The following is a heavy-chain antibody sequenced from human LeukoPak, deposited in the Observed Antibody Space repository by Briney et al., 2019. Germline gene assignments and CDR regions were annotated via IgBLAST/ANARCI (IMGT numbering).Heavy chain of an antibody. CDR1: GYTFTGYY. Sequence: ASVKVSCKASGYTFTGYYMHWVRQAPGQGLEWMGWINPNSGGTNYAQKFQGRVTMTRDTSISTAYMELSRLRSDDTAVYYCARGFLSGYDFEWYFDYWGQGTLVTVSS. V-gene: IGHV1-2*02. CDR2: INPNSGGT. CDR3: ARGFLSGYDFEWYFDY. J-gene: IGHJ4*02. D-gene: IGHD5-12*01.